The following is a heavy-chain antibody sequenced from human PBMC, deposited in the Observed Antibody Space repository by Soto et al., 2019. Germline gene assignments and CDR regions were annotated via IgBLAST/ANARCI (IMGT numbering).Heavy chain of an antibody. V-gene: IGHV4-39*07. CDR2: IYYSGST. D-gene: IGHD2-21*02. Sequence: SETLSLTCTVSGGSISSSSYYWGWLRPPPGKGLEWIGNIYYSGSTNYNPSLKSRVTISVDTSKNQFSLKLSSVTAADTAVYYCARGDCGGDCYSAAWFDPWGQGTLVTVSS. J-gene: IGHJ5*02. CDR3: ARGDCGGDCYSAAWFDP. CDR1: GGSISSSSYY.